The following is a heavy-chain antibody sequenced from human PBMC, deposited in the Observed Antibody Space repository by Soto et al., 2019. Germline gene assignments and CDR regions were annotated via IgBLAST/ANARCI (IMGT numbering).Heavy chain of an antibody. CDR3: AREPSI. V-gene: IGHV4-31*03. CDR2: IYYSGST. Sequence: QVQLQESGPGLVKPSQTLSLTCTVSGGSISSGGYYWNWIRQHPGKGLEWIGYIYYSGSTYYNPSLKRRLTISVDTSKNRFSLQLSSVAAADTAMYYCAREPSIWGQGTLVTVSS. CDR1: GGSISSGGYY. J-gene: IGHJ4*02.